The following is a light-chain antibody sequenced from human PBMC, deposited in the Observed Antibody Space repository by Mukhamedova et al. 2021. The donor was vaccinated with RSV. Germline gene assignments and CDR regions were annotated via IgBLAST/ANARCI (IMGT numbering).Light chain of an antibody. CDR3: QQYYSTPLT. J-gene: IGKJ4*01. CDR2: WAS. CDR1: QSVLYSSNNKNY. V-gene: IGKV4-1*01. Sequence: ATINCKSSQSVLYSSNNKNYLAWYQQKPGQPPKLLIYWASTRESGAPDRFSGSGSGTDFTLTISSLQAEDVAVYYCQQYYSTPLT.